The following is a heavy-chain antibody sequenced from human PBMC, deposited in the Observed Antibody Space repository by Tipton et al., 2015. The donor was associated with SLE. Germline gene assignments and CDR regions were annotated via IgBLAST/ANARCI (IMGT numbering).Heavy chain of an antibody. V-gene: IGHV3-7*05. CDR1: GFTFSSYW. D-gene: IGHD1-26*01. J-gene: IGHJ4*02. CDR3: ARGGLHKWELRDDY. CDR2: IHQDGSEI. Sequence: GSLRLSCVISGFTFSSYWMTWVRQAPGKGLEWVASIHQDGSEINSVDSVKGRFTISRDNAKNTLYLQMNNVRAEDTAVYYCARGGLHKWELRDDYWGQGTLVIVSS.